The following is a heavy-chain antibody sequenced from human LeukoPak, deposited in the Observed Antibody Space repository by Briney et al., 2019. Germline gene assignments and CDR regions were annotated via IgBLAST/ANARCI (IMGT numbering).Heavy chain of an antibody. CDR3: ARVPGESDV. Sequence: SETLSLTCAVYGGSFSGYYWSWIRQPPGKGLEWIGEINHSGSTNYNPSLKSRVTISADTSKNQFSLKLSSVTAADTAVYYCARVPGESDVWGKGTTVTVSS. CDR1: GGSFSGYY. CDR2: INHSGST. J-gene: IGHJ6*04. D-gene: IGHD4-17*01. V-gene: IGHV4-34*01.